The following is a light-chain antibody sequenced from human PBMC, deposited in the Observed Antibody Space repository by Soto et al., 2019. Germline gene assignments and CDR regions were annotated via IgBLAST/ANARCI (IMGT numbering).Light chain of an antibody. V-gene: IGKV3-20*01. CDR3: QQYGRSPGYT. CDR1: QSVSSSY. Sequence: EIVLTQSPGTLSLSPGERATLSCRASQSVSSSYLTWYQQKPGQAPRVLVYGSSRRATGIPDRFSGSGSGTDFTLTISRLEPEDFAVYYCQQYGRSPGYTFGQGTKVEIK. CDR2: GSS. J-gene: IGKJ2*01.